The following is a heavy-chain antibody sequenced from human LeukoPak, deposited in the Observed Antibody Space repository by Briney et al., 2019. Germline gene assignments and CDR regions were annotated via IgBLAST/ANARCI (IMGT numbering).Heavy chain of an antibody. Sequence: ASVKVSCKASGYTFTSYDINWVRQATGQGLEWMGWMNPNSGNTGYAQKFQGRVTITRNTSISTAYMELSSLRSEDTAVYYCARVGVGYCSSISFCVDDAFDIWGQGTMVTVSS. D-gene: IGHD2-2*01. J-gene: IGHJ3*02. V-gene: IGHV1-8*03. CDR2: MNPNSGNT. CDR1: GYTFTSYD. CDR3: ARVGVGYCSSISFCVDDAFDI.